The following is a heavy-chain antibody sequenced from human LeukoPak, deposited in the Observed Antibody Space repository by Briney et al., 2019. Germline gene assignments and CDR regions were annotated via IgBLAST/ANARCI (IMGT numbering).Heavy chain of an antibody. CDR1: GFTFSNYA. CDR3: ARVAYSGSYRYYYYYMDV. CDR2: VSYDGGNE. J-gene: IGHJ6*03. V-gene: IGHV3-30*04. Sequence: GGSLRLSCAASGFTFSNYAMHWVRQAPGKGLEWVAVVSYDGGNEYYADSVKGRFTISRDNSKNALYLQMNSLRAEDTAVYYCARVAYSGSYRYYYYYMDVWGKGTTVTVSS. D-gene: IGHD1-26*01.